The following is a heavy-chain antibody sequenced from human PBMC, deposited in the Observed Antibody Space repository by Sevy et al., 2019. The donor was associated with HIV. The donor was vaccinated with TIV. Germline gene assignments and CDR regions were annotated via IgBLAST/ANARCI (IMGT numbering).Heavy chain of an antibody. Sequence: SETLSLTCTVSGGSVTSGNYYWTWIRQPPGKGLEWMGYISYSGNTKYNPSLKSRVIISVDTSKTQFSLTLSSVTAADTAVYYCARVREAIYYFGMDVWGQGTTVTVSS. CDR3: ARVREAIYYFGMDV. V-gene: IGHV4-61*01. J-gene: IGHJ6*02. CDR2: ISYSGNT. CDR1: GGSVTSGNYY.